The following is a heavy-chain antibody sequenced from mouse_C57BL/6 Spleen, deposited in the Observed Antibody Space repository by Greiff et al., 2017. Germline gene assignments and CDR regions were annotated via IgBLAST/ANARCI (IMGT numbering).Heavy chain of an antibody. Sequence: EVQLQQSVAELVRPGASVKLSCTASGFNIKNTYMHWVKQRPDKGLEWIGRIDPANGNTTYAQQVQGKANITADKSSNTAYLQLSSLTSEDTAIYYCARWSYYGSSYDYYAMDYWGQGTSVTVSS. J-gene: IGHJ4*01. CDR1: GFNIKNTY. CDR2: IDPANGNT. V-gene: IGHV14-3*01. D-gene: IGHD1-1*01. CDR3: ARWSYYGSSYDYYAMDY.